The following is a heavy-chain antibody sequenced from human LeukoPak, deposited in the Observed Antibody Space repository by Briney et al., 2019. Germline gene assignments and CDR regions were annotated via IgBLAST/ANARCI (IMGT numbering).Heavy chain of an antibody. D-gene: IGHD2-15*01. Sequence: PSETLSLTCAVYGGSFSGYYWSWIRQPPGKGLEWIGEINHSGSTNYNPSLKSRVTISVDTSKNQFSLKLSSVTAADTAVYYCARVGVARYYYYYGMDVWGQGTTVTVSS. CDR1: GGSFSGYY. J-gene: IGHJ6*02. CDR2: INHSGST. CDR3: ARVGVARYYYYYGMDV. V-gene: IGHV4-34*01.